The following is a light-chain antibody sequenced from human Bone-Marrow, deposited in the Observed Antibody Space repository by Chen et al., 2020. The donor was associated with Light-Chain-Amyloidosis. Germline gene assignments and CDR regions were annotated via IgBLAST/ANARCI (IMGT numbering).Light chain of an antibody. J-gene: IGLJ3*02. CDR3: QVWDRSSDRPV. V-gene: IGLV3-21*02. CDR2: DDC. CDR1: NIGSTS. Sequence: SYVLTQPSSVSVAPGQTATIACGGSNIGSTSVHWYQQTPGQAPLLVVYDDCDRPSGIPERLSVSNSGNTATLTISRVEAGDEADYYCQVWDRSSDRPVFGGGTKLTVL.